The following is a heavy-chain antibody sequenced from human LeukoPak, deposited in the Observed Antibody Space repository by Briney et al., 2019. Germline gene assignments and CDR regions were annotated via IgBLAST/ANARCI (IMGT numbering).Heavy chain of an antibody. CDR1: GFTFSNFG. J-gene: IGHJ4*02. CDR2: ISDSGRRT. CDR3: ARDRIGKYSIDY. D-gene: IGHD2-15*01. Sequence: GRSVRLSCAASGFTFSNFGLNWVRQAPGKGLEWVAFISDSGRRTYYLESVKGLFTISRDDSKNTLYLQMNSLRVEDTAVYYCARDRIGKYSIDYWGQGTLVTVSS. V-gene: IGHV3-33*08.